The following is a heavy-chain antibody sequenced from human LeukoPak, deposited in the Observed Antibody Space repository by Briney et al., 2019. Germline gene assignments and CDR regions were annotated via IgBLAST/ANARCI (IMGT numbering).Heavy chain of an antibody. CDR1: GDSINSAAYY. Sequence: SETLSLTCTVSGDSINSAAYYWSWIRQHPGKGLEWVGYIYYSGSTSYNPSLQSRVTISIDTSKNQFSLKLSSVTAADTAVYYCARDNDFWSGYYSFDFWGRGTLVTVSS. CDR2: IYYSGST. J-gene: IGHJ4*02. D-gene: IGHD3-3*01. V-gene: IGHV4-31*03. CDR3: ARDNDFWSGYYSFDF.